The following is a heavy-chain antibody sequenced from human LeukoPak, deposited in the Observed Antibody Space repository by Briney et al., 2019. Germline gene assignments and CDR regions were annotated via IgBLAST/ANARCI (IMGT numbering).Heavy chain of an antibody. J-gene: IGHJ4*02. D-gene: IGHD2-21*02. CDR2: IYYSGST. CDR3: ARGGDRTRYYFDY. Sequence: SETLSLTCTVSDGSISNYYWTWIRQPPGKGLEWIGYIYYSGSTNYNPSLKSRVTISVDTSKNQFSLKLSSVTAADTAVYYCARGGDRTRYYFDYWGQGTLVPVSS. CDR1: DGSISNYY. V-gene: IGHV4-59*01.